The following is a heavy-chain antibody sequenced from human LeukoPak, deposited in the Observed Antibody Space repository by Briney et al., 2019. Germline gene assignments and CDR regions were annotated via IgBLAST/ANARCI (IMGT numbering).Heavy chain of an antibody. Sequence: SGGSLRLSCAASGFTFSDHYMDWVRQAPGKGLEWVGRTRNKANSYTTEYAASVKGRFTISRDDSKNSLYLQVNSLKTEDTAVYYCARVGSGYDLDYWGQGTLVTVSS. CDR2: TRNKANSYTT. V-gene: IGHV3-72*01. CDR3: ARVGSGYDLDY. CDR1: GFTFSDHY. D-gene: IGHD5-12*01. J-gene: IGHJ4*02.